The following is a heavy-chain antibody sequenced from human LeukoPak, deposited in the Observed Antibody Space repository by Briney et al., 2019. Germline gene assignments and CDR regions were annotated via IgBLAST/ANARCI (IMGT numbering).Heavy chain of an antibody. V-gene: IGHV4-34*01. CDR2: MNNSGST. CDR3: ARRGDDILTGYYYFDY. Sequence: SETLSLTCAVYGGSFSGYYWSWIRQPPGKGLEWIGEMNNSGSTYYNPSLKSRVTISVDTSKNQFSLKLSSVTAADTAVYYCARRGDDILTGYYYFDYWGQGTLVTVSS. CDR1: GGSFSGYY. J-gene: IGHJ4*02. D-gene: IGHD3-9*01.